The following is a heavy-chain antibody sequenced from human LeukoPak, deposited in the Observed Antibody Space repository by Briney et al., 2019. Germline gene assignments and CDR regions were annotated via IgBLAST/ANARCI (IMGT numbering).Heavy chain of an antibody. V-gene: IGHV3-23*01. D-gene: IGHD2-15*01. CDR1: GFTFSSYA. J-gene: IGHJ5*02. Sequence: GGSLRLSCAASGFTFSSYAMSCVRQAPGKGLEWVSTIIKSGGNTYYADSVKGRFTISRDNSMNTLFLQMNSLRAEDTAVYYCARGQYNVVVVAATWFDPWGQGTLVTVSS. CDR2: IIKSGGNT. CDR3: ARGQYNVVVVAATWFDP.